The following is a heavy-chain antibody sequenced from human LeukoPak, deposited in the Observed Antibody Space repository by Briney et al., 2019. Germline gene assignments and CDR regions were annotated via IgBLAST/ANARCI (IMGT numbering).Heavy chain of an antibody. Sequence: PGRSLRLSCTASGFTFDEYAMYWVRQAPGKGLELVAHASWNSNSVDYGDSVRGRFTIRRDNARKSLYLQMDRLRVEDTALYYCARGGQTMDTSAAMDVWGQGTTVTVSS. D-gene: IGHD5-18*01. CDR1: GFTFDEYA. J-gene: IGHJ6*02. CDR2: ASWNSNSV. CDR3: ARGGQTMDTSAAMDV. V-gene: IGHV3-9*01.